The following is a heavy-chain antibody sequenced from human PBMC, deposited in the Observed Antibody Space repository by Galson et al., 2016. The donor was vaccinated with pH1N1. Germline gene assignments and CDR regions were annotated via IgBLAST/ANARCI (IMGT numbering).Heavy chain of an antibody. Sequence: SLRLSCTASGFSLSSNSMHWVRQSPGKGLVWVSRLRFDGTTTTYADSVKGRFTVSRYSAKNTLYFQMDSLRADDTAVYYCVRGTTAWSGFDYWGPGTLVTVSS. D-gene: IGHD1-1*01. CDR3: VRGTTAWSGFDY. J-gene: IGHJ4*02. V-gene: IGHV3-74*01. CDR2: LRFDGTTT. CDR1: GFSLSSNS.